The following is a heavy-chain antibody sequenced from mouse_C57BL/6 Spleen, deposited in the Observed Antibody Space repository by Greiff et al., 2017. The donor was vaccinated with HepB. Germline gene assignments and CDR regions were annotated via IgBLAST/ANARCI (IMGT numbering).Heavy chain of an antibody. J-gene: IGHJ3*01. Sequence: VQLQESGAELVRPGASVTLSCKASGYTFTDYEMHWVKQTPVHGLEWIGAIDPETGGTAYNQKFKGKAILTADKSSSTAYMELRSLTSEDSAVYYCTVGFAYWGQGTLVTVSA. V-gene: IGHV1-15*01. CDR2: IDPETGGT. CDR1: GYTFTDYE. CDR3: TVGFAY.